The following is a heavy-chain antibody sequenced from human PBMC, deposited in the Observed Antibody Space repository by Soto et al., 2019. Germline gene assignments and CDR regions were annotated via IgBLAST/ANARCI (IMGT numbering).Heavy chain of an antibody. Sequence: GGSLRLSCAASGFTFSSYGMHWVRQAPGKGLEWVAVIWYDGSNKYYADSVKGRFTISRDNSKNTLYLQMNSLRAEDTAVYHCAGAVDIVATTHYYYYYGMDVWAQGTTVTV. CDR1: GFTFSSYG. V-gene: IGHV3-33*01. D-gene: IGHD5-12*01. CDR2: IWYDGSNK. J-gene: IGHJ6*02. CDR3: AGAVDIVATTHYYYYYGMDV.